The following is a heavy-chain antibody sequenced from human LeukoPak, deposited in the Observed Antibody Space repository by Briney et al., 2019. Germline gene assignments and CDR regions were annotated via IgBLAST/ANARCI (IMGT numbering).Heavy chain of an antibody. CDR1: GGSISSYY. CDR3: ARDGVGSSWSFDY. D-gene: IGHD6-13*01. J-gene: IGHJ4*02. Sequence: SETLSPTCTVSGGSISSYYWSWIRQPPGKGLEWIGYISYSGSTNYSPSLKSRVTMSVDTSKNQFSLKLSSVTAADTAVYYCARDGVGSSWSFDYWGQGTLVTVSS. V-gene: IGHV4-59*01. CDR2: ISYSGST.